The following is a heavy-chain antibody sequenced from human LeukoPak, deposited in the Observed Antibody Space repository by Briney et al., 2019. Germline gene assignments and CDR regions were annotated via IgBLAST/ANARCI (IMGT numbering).Heavy chain of an antibody. CDR3: ARASPGLGFLEWLYKNAFDI. CDR2: IYYSGST. Sequence: PSETLSLTCTVSGGSISSSSYYWGWIRQPPGKGLEWIGSIYYSGSTYYNPSLKSRVTISVDTSKNQFSLKLSSVTAADTAVYYCARASPGLGFLEWLYKNAFDIWGQGTMVTVSS. D-gene: IGHD3-3*01. V-gene: IGHV4-39*07. CDR1: GGSISSSSYY. J-gene: IGHJ3*02.